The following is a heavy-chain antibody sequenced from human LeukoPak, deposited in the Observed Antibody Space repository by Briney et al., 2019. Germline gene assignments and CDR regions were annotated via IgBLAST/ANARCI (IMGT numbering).Heavy chain of an antibody. Sequence: PSGTLSLTCAVYGGSFSGYYWGWIRQPPGKGLEWIGSIYYSGSTYYNPSLKSRVTISVDTSKNQFSLKLSSVTAADTAVYYCARHVVVVAATRYNWFDPWGQGTLVTVSS. CDR2: IYYSGST. CDR1: GGSFSGYY. J-gene: IGHJ5*02. D-gene: IGHD2-15*01. CDR3: ARHVVVVAATRYNWFDP. V-gene: IGHV4-39*01.